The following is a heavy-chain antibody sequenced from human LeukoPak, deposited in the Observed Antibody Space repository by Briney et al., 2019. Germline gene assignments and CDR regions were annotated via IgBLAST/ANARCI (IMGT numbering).Heavy chain of an antibody. CDR2: IRYDGSNK. J-gene: IGHJ4*02. Sequence: FTFSSXXXXXXXQXPGKGLEWVAFIRYDGSNKYYADSVKGRFTISRDNSKNTLYLQMNSLRAEDTAVYYCARDGDYWGQGTLVTVSS. V-gene: IGHV3-30*02. CDR1: FTFSSXX. CDR3: ARDGDY.